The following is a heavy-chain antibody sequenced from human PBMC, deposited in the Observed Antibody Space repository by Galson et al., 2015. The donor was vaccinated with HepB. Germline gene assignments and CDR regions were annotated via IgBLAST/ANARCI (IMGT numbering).Heavy chain of an antibody. CDR2: FDPEDGET. J-gene: IGHJ4*02. CDR3: ASHDDILTGYYTPQCDY. D-gene: IGHD3-9*01. CDR1: GYTLTELS. V-gene: IGHV1-24*01. Sequence: SVKVSCKVSGYTLTELSMHWVRQAPGKGLEWMGGFDPEDGETIYAQNFQGRVTMTEDTSTDTAYMELSSLRSEDTAVYYCASHDDILTGYYTPQCDYWGQGTLVTVSS.